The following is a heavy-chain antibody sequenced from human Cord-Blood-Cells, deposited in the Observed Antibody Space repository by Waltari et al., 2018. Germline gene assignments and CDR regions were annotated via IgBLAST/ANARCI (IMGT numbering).Heavy chain of an antibody. J-gene: IGHJ1*01. Sequence: QVQLQESGPGLVKPSQTLSLTCTVSGGSISSGGYYWSWIRQHPGKGLEWIGYIYYSGSTYYNPSLKSRVTISVDASKNQFSLKLSSVTAADTAVYYCARTGGEWLEYFQHWGQGTLVTVSS. CDR2: IYYSGST. V-gene: IGHV4-31*03. CDR3: ARTGGEWLEYFQH. D-gene: IGHD3-3*01. CDR1: GGSISSGGYY.